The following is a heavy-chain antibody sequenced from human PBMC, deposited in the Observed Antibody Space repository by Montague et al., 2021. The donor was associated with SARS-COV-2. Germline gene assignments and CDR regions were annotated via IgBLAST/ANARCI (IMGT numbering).Heavy chain of an antibody. V-gene: IGHV4-39*01. CDR3: ARRAQWQLSWFFGL. Sequence: SETLSLTCTVSGGSISSGTYYWGWVRQPPGKGLEWIGTINYSGKTYYNPSLKSRVTISVDTSKNQFSLKVTSVTAADTAVYYCARRAQWQLSWFFGLWGRGTLVTVSS. CDR1: GGSISSGTYY. J-gene: IGHJ2*01. D-gene: IGHD6-19*01. CDR2: INYSGKT.